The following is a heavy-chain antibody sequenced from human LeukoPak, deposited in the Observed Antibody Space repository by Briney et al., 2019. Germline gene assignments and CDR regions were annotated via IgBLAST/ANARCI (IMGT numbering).Heavy chain of an antibody. V-gene: IGHV4-31*03. J-gene: IGHJ4*02. CDR2: IYYSGST. CDR3: ARVYYSGYDLGFGY. CDR1: GGSISSGGYY. D-gene: IGHD5-12*01. Sequence: SETLSLTCTVSGGSISSGGYYWSWIRQHPGKGLEWIGYIYYSGSTYYNPSLKSRVTISVDTSKNQFSLKLSSVTAADTAVYYCARVYYSGYDLGFGYWGQGTLVTVSS.